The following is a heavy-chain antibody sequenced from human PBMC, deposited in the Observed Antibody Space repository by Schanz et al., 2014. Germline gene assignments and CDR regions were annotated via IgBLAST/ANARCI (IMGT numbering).Heavy chain of an antibody. CDR2: IRSSSTPI. CDR1: GFGFSSYS. J-gene: IGHJ4*02. D-gene: IGHD3-10*01. V-gene: IGHV3-48*01. CDR3: VSSGSYSSYAS. Sequence: EVPLVASGGGLVQPGGSLRLSYAASGFGFSSYSMNWVRQAPGKGPEWVSYIRSSSTPIYYADSVKGRFTISRDNAKNSLYLQMNSLRAEDTAVYHCVSSGSYSSYASGGQGTLVTVSS.